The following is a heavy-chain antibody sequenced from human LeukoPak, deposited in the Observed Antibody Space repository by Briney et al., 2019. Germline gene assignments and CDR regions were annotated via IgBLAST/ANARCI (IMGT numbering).Heavy chain of an antibody. Sequence: PGGSLRLSCAASGFTFSRHGMSWVRQAPGKGLEWVASLSSAGVTAYYADSVQGRFTISRDNSKNTLSLHMSSLRAEDAAVYYCAKSIHWEWRTPLDYWGQGTLVTVSS. CDR3: AKSIHWEWRTPLDY. J-gene: IGHJ4*02. D-gene: IGHD3-3*01. CDR2: LSSAGVTA. CDR1: GFTFSRHG. V-gene: IGHV3-23*01.